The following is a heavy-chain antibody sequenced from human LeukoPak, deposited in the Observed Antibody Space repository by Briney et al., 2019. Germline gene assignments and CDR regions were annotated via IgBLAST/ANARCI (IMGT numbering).Heavy chain of an antibody. D-gene: IGHD6-19*01. Sequence: GGSLRLSCAASGFTVSSNYMSWVRQAPGKGLEWVSVIYSGGSTYYADSVKGRFTISRDNSKNTLYLQMNSLRAEDTAVYYCARGFAPPSQQWLAHFDYWGQGTLVTVSS. CDR3: ARGFAPPSQQWLAHFDY. J-gene: IGHJ4*02. CDR1: GFTVSSNY. CDR2: IYSGGST. V-gene: IGHV3-53*01.